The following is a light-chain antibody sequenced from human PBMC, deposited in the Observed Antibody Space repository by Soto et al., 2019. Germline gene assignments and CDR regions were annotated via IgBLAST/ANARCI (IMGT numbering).Light chain of an antibody. CDR3: SSYTTSNTRQIV. Sequence: QSVLTQPASVSGCPGQSITISCTGTSSDVGGYNYVSWYQHHPGKAPKLIIYDVTNRPSGVSNPFSGSKSGNTASLTISGLQPEDEADYYCSSYTTSNTRQIVFGTGTKV. V-gene: IGLV2-14*03. J-gene: IGLJ1*01. CDR2: DVT. CDR1: SSDVGGYNY.